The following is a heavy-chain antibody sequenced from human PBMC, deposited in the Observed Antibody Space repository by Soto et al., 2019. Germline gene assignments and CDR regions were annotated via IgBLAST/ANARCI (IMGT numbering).Heavy chain of an antibody. Sequence: ASVKVSCKASGGTFSSYAISWVRQAPGQGLEWMGGIIPIFGTANYAQKFQGRVTITADESTSTAYMELSSLRSEDTAVYYCASTVAGLYYYYGMDVWGQGTTVTVSS. CDR1: GGTFSSYA. J-gene: IGHJ6*02. CDR2: IIPIFGTA. D-gene: IGHD6-19*01. V-gene: IGHV1-69*13. CDR3: ASTVAGLYYYYGMDV.